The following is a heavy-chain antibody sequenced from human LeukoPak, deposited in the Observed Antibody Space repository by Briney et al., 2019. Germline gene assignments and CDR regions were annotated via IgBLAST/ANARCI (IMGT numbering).Heavy chain of an antibody. CDR1: GFTFDDYA. Sequence: PGRSLRLSCAASGFTFDDYAMHWVRQAPGKGLEWFSGIRWNSGSIGYADSVKGRFTISRDNAKNSLYLQMNSLRAEDTALYYCAKDETYYYGSGSRNWFDPWGQGTLVTVSS. D-gene: IGHD3-10*01. J-gene: IGHJ5*02. V-gene: IGHV3-9*01. CDR3: AKDETYYYGSGSRNWFDP. CDR2: IRWNSGSI.